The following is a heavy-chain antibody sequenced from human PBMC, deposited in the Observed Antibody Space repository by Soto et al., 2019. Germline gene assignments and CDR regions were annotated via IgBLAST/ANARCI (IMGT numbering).Heavy chain of an antibody. CDR3: GRVMIGTSRHTDSDY. V-gene: IGHV4-39*01. CDR2: IDYNGVT. Sequence: SVTLSLPCTVSGASISSRDYYWAWIRQNPGKGLEWIGNIDYNGVTCYNPSLKSRVTVCKDTSKNQFSLKVASVTAADTAIYYCGRVMIGTSRHTDSDYWGQGTQVTVSS. J-gene: IGHJ4*02. D-gene: IGHD2-8*01. CDR1: GASISSRDYY.